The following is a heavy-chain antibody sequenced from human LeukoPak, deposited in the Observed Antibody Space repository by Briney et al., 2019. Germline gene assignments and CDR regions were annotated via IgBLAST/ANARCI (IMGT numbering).Heavy chain of an antibody. CDR3: ASGRGSGGSHTSYFDC. CDR2: IWYDGSNK. Sequence: GGSLRLSCAASGITFRNYGMHWVRQAPGKGLEWVAIIWYDGSNKYYADSVRGRFTISRDNSKSTLYLQMNSLRVEDTAVYYCASGRGSGGSHTSYFDCWGQGTLVTVSS. D-gene: IGHD2-15*01. V-gene: IGHV3-33*01. J-gene: IGHJ4*02. CDR1: GITFRNYG.